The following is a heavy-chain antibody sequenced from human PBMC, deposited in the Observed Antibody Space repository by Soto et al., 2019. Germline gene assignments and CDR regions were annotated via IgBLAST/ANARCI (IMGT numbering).Heavy chain of an antibody. Sequence: SETLSLTCTVSGGSISSYYWSWIRQPLGKGLEWIGYIYYSGSTSYNPSLKSRVTISVDTSKNQFSLKLSSVTAADTAVYYCARTVDFWSGYYVWGQGTLVTVSS. CDR1: GGSISSYY. CDR2: IYYSGST. D-gene: IGHD3-3*01. J-gene: IGHJ4*02. V-gene: IGHV4-59*01. CDR3: ARTVDFWSGYYV.